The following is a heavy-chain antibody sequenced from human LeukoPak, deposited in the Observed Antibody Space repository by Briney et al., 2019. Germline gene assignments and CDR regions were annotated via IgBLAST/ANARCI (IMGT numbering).Heavy chain of an antibody. D-gene: IGHD6-13*01. J-gene: IGHJ3*02. Sequence: SETLSLTCTVSGGSISSSSYYWGWIRQPPGKGLEWIGSIYYSGSTYYNPSLKSRVTISVDTSKNQFSLKLSSVTAADTAVYYCARFPRAAAGTLDAFDIWGQGTMVTVSS. CDR3: ARFPRAAAGTLDAFDI. CDR1: GGSISSSSYY. V-gene: IGHV4-39*07. CDR2: IYYSGST.